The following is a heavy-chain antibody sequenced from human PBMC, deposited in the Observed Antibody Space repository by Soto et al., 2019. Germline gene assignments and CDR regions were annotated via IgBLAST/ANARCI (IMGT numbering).Heavy chain of an antibody. V-gene: IGHV3-64D*06. CDR2: ISSNGGST. D-gene: IGHD3-10*01. CDR3: VKGMVRGVMLTPFDY. J-gene: IGHJ4*02. Sequence: PGGSLRLSCSASGFTFSSYAMHWVRQAPGKGLEYVSAISSNGGSTYYADSVKGRFTISRDNSKNTLYLQMSSLRAEDTAVYYCVKGMVRGVMLTPFDYWGQGTLVTVSS. CDR1: GFTFSSYA.